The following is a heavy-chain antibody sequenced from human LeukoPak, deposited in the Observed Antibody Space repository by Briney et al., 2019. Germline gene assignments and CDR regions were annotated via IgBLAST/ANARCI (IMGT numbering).Heavy chain of an antibody. D-gene: IGHD5-12*01. CDR2: IIPIFGTA. V-gene: IGHV1-69*13. Sequence: EASVKVSCKASGGTFSSYAISWVRQAPGQGLEWMGGIIPIFGTANYAQKFQGRVTITADESTSTAYMELSSLRSEDTAVYYCAREYSGYDNGLDYWGQGTLVTVSS. CDR3: AREYSGYDNGLDY. J-gene: IGHJ4*02. CDR1: GGTFSSYA.